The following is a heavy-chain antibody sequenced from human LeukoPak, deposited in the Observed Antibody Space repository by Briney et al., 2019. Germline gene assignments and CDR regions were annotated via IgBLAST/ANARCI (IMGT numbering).Heavy chain of an antibody. V-gene: IGHV3-30-3*01. D-gene: IGHD3-3*01. CDR3: ARASGRFLEWLLYDPLDY. J-gene: IGHJ4*02. CDR2: ISYDGSNK. CDR1: GFTFSSYA. Sequence: GRSLRLSCAASGFTFSSYAMHWVRQAPGKGLELVAVISYDGSNKYYADSVKGRFTISRDNSKNTLYLQMNSLRAEDTAVYYCARASGRFLEWLLYDPLDYWGQGTLVTVSS.